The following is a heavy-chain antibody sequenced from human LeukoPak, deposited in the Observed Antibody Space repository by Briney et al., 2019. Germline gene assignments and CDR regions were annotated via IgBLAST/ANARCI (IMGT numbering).Heavy chain of an antibody. J-gene: IGHJ4*02. CDR1: GFTFSSYG. D-gene: IGHD3-10*01. V-gene: IGHV3-30*18. CDR3: AKAGSFPHYFDY. Sequence: GGSLRLSCAASGFTFSSYGMHWVRQAPGKGLEWVAVISYDGSNKYYADSVKGRFTISRDNSKNTLYLQMNSLRAEDTAVYYCAKAGSFPHYFDYWGQGTLVTLSS. CDR2: ISYDGSNK.